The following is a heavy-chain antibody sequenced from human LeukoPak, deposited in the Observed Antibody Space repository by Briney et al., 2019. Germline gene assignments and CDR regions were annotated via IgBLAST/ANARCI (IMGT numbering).Heavy chain of an antibody. CDR2: VDGGGGGT. V-gene: IGHV3-23*01. D-gene: IGHD6-13*01. CDR3: AKQSAGSAAWYSLHYDF. CDR1: GLKFSDAW. Sequence: GGSLRLSCAVSGLKFSDAWVTWVRQAPGRGLEWVSSVDGGGGGTYYADSVKGRFTISRDNSKDTLYLQMNGLRAEDTAVYFCAKQSAGSAAWYSLHYDFWGQGTLVTVSS. J-gene: IGHJ4*02.